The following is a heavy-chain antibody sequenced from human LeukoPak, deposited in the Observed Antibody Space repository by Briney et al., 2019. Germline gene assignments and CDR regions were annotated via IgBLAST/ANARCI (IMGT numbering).Heavy chain of an antibody. CDR3: ARDRNYDFWSGYSF. Sequence: GGSLRLSCAASGFTFSSYAMHWVRQAPGKGLEWVAVIWYDGSNKYYADSVKGRFSISRDNSKNTLYLQMNSLRAEDTAVYYCARDRNYDFWSGYSFWGQGILVTVSS. D-gene: IGHD3-3*01. V-gene: IGHV3-33*08. CDR2: IWYDGSNK. J-gene: IGHJ4*02. CDR1: GFTFSSYA.